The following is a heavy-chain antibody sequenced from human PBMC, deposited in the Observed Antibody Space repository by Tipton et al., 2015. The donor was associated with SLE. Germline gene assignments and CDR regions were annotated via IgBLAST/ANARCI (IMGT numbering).Heavy chain of an antibody. CDR2: INHTGNT. J-gene: IGHJ4*02. CDR3: ARGSVVADDF. CDR1: GGSITNHY. V-gene: IGHV4-59*11. Sequence: TLSLTCTVSGGSITNHYWNWIRQPPGKGLEWIGEINHTGNTNYNPSLKSRVTISGDTSKNQFSLKLTSVTAADTAVYYCARGSVVADDFWGQGTLVTVSS. D-gene: IGHD2-15*01.